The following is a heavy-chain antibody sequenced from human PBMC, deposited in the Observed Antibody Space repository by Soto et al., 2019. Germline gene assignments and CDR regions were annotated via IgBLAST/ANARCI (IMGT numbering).Heavy chain of an antibody. J-gene: IGHJ5*02. Sequence: QVQLQQWGAGLLKPSETLSLTCAVYGGSFSGYYWSWIRQPPGKGLEWIGEINHSGSTNYNPSLKSRVTISVDTSKNQCSLKLSSVTAADTAVYYCARGRTHNWFDPWGQGTLVTVSS. V-gene: IGHV4-34*01. CDR3: ARGRTHNWFDP. CDR2: INHSGST. D-gene: IGHD2-2*01. CDR1: GGSFSGYY.